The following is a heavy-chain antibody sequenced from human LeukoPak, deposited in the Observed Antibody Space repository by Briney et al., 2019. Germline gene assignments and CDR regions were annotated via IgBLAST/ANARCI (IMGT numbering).Heavy chain of an antibody. CDR1: GGSISSYY. J-gene: IGHJ6*02. D-gene: IGHD4/OR15-4a*01. V-gene: IGHV4-59*08. CDR3: ARGGARLYGMDV. Sequence: SETLSLTCTVSGGSISSYYWSWIRQPPGKGLEWIGYVYYSGSTNYNPSLKSRVTISEDTSKNQFSLKLTSVTAADTAVYYCARGGARLYGMDVWGQGTTVTVSS. CDR2: VYYSGST.